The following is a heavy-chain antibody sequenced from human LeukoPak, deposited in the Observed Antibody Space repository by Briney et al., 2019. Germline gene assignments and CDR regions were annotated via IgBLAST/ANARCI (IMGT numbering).Heavy chain of an antibody. J-gene: IGHJ4*02. V-gene: IGHV4-38-2*02. CDR1: GYSISSGYY. Sequence: SETLSLTCTVSGYSISSGYYWGWIRQPPGKGLEWIGSIYHSGSTYYNPSLKSRVTISVDTSKNQFSLKLSSVTAADTAVYYCARLDGGNGKGTHYWGQGTLVTVSS. CDR3: ARLDGGNGKGTHY. D-gene: IGHD4-23*01. CDR2: IYHSGST.